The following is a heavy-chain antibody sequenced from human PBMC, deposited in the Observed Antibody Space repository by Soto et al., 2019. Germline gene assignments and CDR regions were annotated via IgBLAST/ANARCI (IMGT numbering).Heavy chain of an antibody. Sequence: PGESLKISCKGSGYSLTNIWIHWVRQKPGKGLEWMGRIDPSDSQTYYSPSFRGHVTISVTKSITTVFLQWSSLRASDTAMYYCARQIYDSDTGPNFQYYFDSWGQGTPVTVSS. CDR1: GYSLTNIW. CDR2: IDPSDSQT. J-gene: IGHJ4*02. V-gene: IGHV5-10-1*01. CDR3: ARQIYDSDTGPNFQYYFDS. D-gene: IGHD3-22*01.